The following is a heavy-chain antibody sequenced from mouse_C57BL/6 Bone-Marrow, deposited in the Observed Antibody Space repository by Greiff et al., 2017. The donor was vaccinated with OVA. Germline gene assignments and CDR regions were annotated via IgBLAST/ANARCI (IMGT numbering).Heavy chain of an antibody. Sequence: QVHVKQPGAELVMPGASVKLSCKASGYTFTSYWMHWVKQRPGQGLEWIGEIDPSDSYTNYNQKFKGKSTLTVDKSSSTAYMQLSSLTSEDSAVYYCARGGGTGYWGQGTTLTVSS. CDR1: GYTFTSYW. J-gene: IGHJ2*01. CDR3: ARGGGTGY. V-gene: IGHV1-69*01. CDR2: IDPSDSYT. D-gene: IGHD3-3*01.